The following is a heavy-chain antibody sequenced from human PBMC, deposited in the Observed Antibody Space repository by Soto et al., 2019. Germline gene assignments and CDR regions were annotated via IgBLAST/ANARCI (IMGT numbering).Heavy chain of an antibody. Sequence: ASVKVSCKASGYTFTSYDINWVRQATGQGLEWMGWMNPNSGNTGYAQKFQGRVTMTRNTSISTAYMELSSLRSEDTAVYYCARPPASIAAGGYYYMDVWGKGTTVTVSS. J-gene: IGHJ6*03. D-gene: IGHD6-13*01. CDR1: GYTFTSYD. CDR2: MNPNSGNT. CDR3: ARPPASIAAGGYYYMDV. V-gene: IGHV1-8*01.